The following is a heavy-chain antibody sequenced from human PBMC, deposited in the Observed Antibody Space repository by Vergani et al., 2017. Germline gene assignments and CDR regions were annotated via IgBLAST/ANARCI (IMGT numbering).Heavy chain of an antibody. CDR1: GFTFSSYA. D-gene: IGHD2-21*01. CDR3: ARGQSSYHYYYYYGMDV. CDR2: ISYDGSNK. Sequence: QVQLVESGGGVVQPGRSLRLSCAASGFTFSSYAMHWVRQAPGKGLEWVAVISYDGSNKYYADSVKGRFTISRDNSKNTLYLQMNSLRAEDTAVYYCARGQSSYHYYYYYGMDVWGQGTTVTVSS. J-gene: IGHJ6*02. V-gene: IGHV3-30*01.